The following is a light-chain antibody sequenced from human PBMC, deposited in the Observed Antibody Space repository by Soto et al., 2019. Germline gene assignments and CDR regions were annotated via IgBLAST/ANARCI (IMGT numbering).Light chain of an antibody. Sequence: DIQINQSPSPLYESAGDRVTITCRASQGISTYLNWYQQKPGRLPKLLLFGASTLQSGVPARFSGSGSGTLFTLTINGLLPEDVATYYCQKYDRAPFTCGTG. CDR1: QGISTY. CDR2: GAS. J-gene: IGKJ3*01. V-gene: IGKV1-27*01. CDR3: QKYDRAPFT.